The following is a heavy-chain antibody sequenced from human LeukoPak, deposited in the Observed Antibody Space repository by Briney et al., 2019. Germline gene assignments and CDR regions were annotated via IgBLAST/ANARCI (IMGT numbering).Heavy chain of an antibody. CDR1: GFTFSNAW. D-gene: IGHD3-3*01. J-gene: IGHJ4*02. CDR2: IKSKTDGGTT. V-gene: IGHV3-15*01. Sequence: GGSLRLSRAASGFTFSNAWMSWVRQAPGKGLEWVGRIKSKTDGGTTDYAAPVKGRFTISRDDSKNTLYLQMNSLKTEDTAVYYCTTGYDFWSGEFFDYWGQGTLVTVSS. CDR3: TTGYDFWSGEFFDY.